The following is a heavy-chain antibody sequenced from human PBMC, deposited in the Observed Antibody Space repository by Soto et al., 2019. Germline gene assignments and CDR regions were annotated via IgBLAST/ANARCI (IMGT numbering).Heavy chain of an antibody. Sequence: GGSLRLSCAASGFTFSSYSMNWVRQAPGKGLEWVSYISSSSSTIYYADSVKGRFTISRDNAKNSLYLQMNSLRAEDTAVYYCARDPPPLSNYGSGSYYNGKGPYYFDYWGQGTLVTVSS. J-gene: IGHJ4*02. CDR1: GFTFSSYS. V-gene: IGHV3-48*01. CDR3: ARDPPPLSNYGSGSYYNGKGPYYFDY. CDR2: ISSSSSTI. D-gene: IGHD3-10*01.